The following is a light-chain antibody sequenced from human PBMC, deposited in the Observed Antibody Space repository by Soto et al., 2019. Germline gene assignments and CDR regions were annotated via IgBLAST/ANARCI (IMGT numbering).Light chain of an antibody. J-gene: IGKJ4*01. V-gene: IGKV1-9*01. Sequence: IQLTQSPSSLSASVGDRVTITCRASQGISSYLAWYQQKPGKAPKFLIYAASTLHSGVPSRFSGSGSGTDFTLTISSLQPEDFATYYCQQLNSYPLTFGGGTKVDIK. CDR3: QQLNSYPLT. CDR2: AAS. CDR1: QGISSY.